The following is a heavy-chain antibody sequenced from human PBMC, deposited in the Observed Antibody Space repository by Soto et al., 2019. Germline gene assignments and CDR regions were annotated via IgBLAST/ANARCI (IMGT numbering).Heavy chain of an antibody. CDR1: GFTFSSYA. J-gene: IGHJ6*02. CDR3: ARSKGIAAAGTGYYYGMDV. D-gene: IGHD6-13*01. CDR2: ISYDGSNK. V-gene: IGHV3-30-3*01. Sequence: GESLKISCAASGFTFSSYAMHWVRQAPGKGLEWVAVISYDGSNKYYADSVKGRFTISRDNSKNTLYLQMNSLRAEDTAVYYCARSKGIAAAGTGYYYGMDVWGQGTTVTVSS.